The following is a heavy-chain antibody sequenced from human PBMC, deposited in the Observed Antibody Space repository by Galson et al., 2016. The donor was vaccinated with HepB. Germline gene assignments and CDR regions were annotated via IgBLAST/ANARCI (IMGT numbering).Heavy chain of an antibody. Sequence: ETLSLTCSVSGGSMRSPTYYWGWIRQPPGKGLDWIGSIHYSGTTYFNPSLKSRLNMSVDTSKKQFSLRLTSVTAADTAVYYCATHEEGPVRGGFDCWGQGTLVTVSS. CDR1: GGSMRSPTYY. V-gene: IGHV4-39*01. CDR2: IHYSGTT. CDR3: ATHEEGPVRGGFDC. D-gene: IGHD4-23*01. J-gene: IGHJ4*02.